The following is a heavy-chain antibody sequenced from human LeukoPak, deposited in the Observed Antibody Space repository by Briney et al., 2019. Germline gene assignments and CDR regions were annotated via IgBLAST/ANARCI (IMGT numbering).Heavy chain of an antibody. J-gene: IGHJ4*02. D-gene: IGHD3-16*02. CDR3: ATSITFGGVIGPEGFYYFDY. V-gene: IGHV3-23*01. CDR1: GFNFDNFG. CDR2: ISGRGDST. Sequence: GGSLRLSCVGSGFNFDNFGLSWVRQAPGKGLEWVSGISGRGDSTDQADPVKGRFTISRDNSKNTLYLQMNSLRAEDTAVYYCATSITFGGVIGPEGFYYFDYWGQGTLVTVSS.